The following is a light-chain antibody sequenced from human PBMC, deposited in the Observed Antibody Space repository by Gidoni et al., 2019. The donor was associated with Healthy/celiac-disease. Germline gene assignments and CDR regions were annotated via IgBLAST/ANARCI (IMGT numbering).Light chain of an antibody. J-gene: IGKJ5*01. CDR2: DAS. CDR1: QSVSSY. CDR3: QQRSNWPPVT. V-gene: IGKV3-11*01. Sequence: EIVLTQSPATLSLSPGERATLSCRASQSVSSYLAWYHQKPGQAPRLLIYDASNRATGIPARFRGSGSGTDFTLTISSREPEEFAVYYCQQRSNWPPVTFGKGTRLEIK.